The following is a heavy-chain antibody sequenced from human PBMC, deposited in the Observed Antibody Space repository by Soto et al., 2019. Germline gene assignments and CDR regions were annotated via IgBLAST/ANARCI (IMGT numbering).Heavy chain of an antibody. CDR1: GFIFSGYA. CDR3: ATTYDSSGYDY. Sequence: EVQVSESGGGLVRPGGSLRLSCAASGFIFSGYAMNWVRQAPGKGLEWVSALSGTGISTYYADTVKGRFTISRDNSRNTLHLQMSSLRAEDTAVYYCATTYDSSGYDYWGQGTLVTVSS. D-gene: IGHD3-22*01. CDR2: LSGTGIST. J-gene: IGHJ4*02. V-gene: IGHV3-23*01.